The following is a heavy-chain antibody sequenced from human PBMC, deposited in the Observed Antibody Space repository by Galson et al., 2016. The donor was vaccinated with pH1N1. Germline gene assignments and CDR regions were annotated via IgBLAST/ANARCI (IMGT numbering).Heavy chain of an antibody. CDR2: ISSSGSTI. J-gene: IGHJ4*02. CDR3: ARAWAVLYFDWLSSRPSRFDY. V-gene: IGHV3-48*03. D-gene: IGHD3-9*01. CDR1: GFTFSSYE. Sequence: SLRLSCAASGFTFSSYEMNWVRQAPGKGLEWVSYISSSGSTIYYADSVKGRFTISRDNAKNSLYLRMNSLRAEDTAVYYCARAWAVLYFDWLSSRPSRFDYWGQGTLVTVSS.